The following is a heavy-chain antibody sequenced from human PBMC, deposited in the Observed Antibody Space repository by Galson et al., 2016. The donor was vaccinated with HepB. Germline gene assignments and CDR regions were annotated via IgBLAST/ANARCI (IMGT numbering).Heavy chain of an antibody. Sequence: SLRLSCAASGFTFSHYFVSWIRQAPGKGLEWVSYISGSADSGRYADSVKGRSTISRDNSKNSLYLQMNNLRAEDTAVYYCARMVPLYSGGWYVRGDGWFDPWGQGTLVTVSS. CDR3: ARMVPLYSGGWYVRGDGWFDP. D-gene: IGHD6-19*01. V-gene: IGHV3-11*01. J-gene: IGHJ5*02. CDR2: ISGSADSG. CDR1: GFTFSHYF.